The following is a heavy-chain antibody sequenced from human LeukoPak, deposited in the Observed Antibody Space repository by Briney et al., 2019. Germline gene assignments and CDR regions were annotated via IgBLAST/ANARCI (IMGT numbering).Heavy chain of an antibody. J-gene: IGHJ4*02. CDR3: TLTPSAC. D-gene: IGHD3-10*01. Sequence: PGGSLRLSCAASGFTFSYYGMHWVRQAPGKGLEWVAFIRYDGSNKYYADSVKGRFTISRDDSKNTAYLQMNSLKTEDTAVYYCTLTPSACWGQGTLVTVSS. CDR2: IRYDGSNK. V-gene: IGHV3-30*02. CDR1: GFTFSYYG.